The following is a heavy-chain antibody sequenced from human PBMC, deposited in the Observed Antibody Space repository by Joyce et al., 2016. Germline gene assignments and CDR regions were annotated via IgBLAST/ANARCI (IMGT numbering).Heavy chain of an antibody. Sequence: EVQLVESGGDLVQPGRSLRLSCTSSGFTFASYAMSWFRQAPGKGLEWVGFIRTKTDGGTAEYAAPVKGRFTISRDDSKSAVALVMDSLESEDTATYYCTRNHFVQWLIPDNWGQGTLVSVSS. D-gene: IGHD6-19*01. CDR1: GFTFASYA. V-gene: IGHV3-49*03. J-gene: IGHJ4*02. CDR2: IRTKTDGGTA. CDR3: TRNHFVQWLIPDN.